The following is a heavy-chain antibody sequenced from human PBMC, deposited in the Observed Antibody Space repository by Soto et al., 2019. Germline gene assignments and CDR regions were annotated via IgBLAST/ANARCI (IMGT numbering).Heavy chain of an antibody. CDR2: IIPIPGTA. CDR1: GGTFSSHS. Sequence: QVQLVHSGAAVQKPGSSVKLSCKAAGGTFSSHSIGWVRQAPGQGLEWMGRIIPIPGTANYAQKFQGRVTITADKSTSTASMELSSLRAEDTAIYYCAREKYSISRYRSYFAYWGQGTRVTVSS. CDR3: AREKYSISRYRSYFAY. J-gene: IGHJ4*02. V-gene: IGHV1-69*08. D-gene: IGHD6-13*01.